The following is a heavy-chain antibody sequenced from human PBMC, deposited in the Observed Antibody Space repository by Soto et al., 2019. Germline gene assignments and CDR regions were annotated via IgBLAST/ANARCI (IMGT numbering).Heavy chain of an antibody. CDR2: IYYSGST. Sequence: QLQLQESGPGLVKPSETLSLTCTVSGGSISSSSYYWGWIRQPPGKGLEWIGSIYYSGSTYYNPSLKSRVTISVDTSKNQFSLKLSSVTAADTAVYYCARSRSMVRGGKYYFDYWGQGTLVTVSS. CDR1: GGSISSSSYY. V-gene: IGHV4-39*01. D-gene: IGHD3-10*01. J-gene: IGHJ4*02. CDR3: ARSRSMVRGGKYYFDY.